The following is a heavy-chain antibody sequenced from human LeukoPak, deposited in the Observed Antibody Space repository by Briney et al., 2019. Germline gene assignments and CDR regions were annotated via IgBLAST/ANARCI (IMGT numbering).Heavy chain of an antibody. CDR3: ARGRFLEWLLVDY. CDR2: INPNSGGT. Sequence: ASVKVSCKASGYTFTCYYIHWVRQAPGQGLEWMGWINPNSGGTNYAQKFQGRVTMTRDTSISTAYMELSRLKYDDTAMYYCARGRFLEWLLVDYWGQGTLVTVSS. D-gene: IGHD3-3*01. V-gene: IGHV1-2*02. CDR1: GYTFTCYY. J-gene: IGHJ4*02.